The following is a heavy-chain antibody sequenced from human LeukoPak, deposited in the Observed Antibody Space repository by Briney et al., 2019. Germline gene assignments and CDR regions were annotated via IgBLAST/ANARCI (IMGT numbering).Heavy chain of an antibody. D-gene: IGHD3-3*01. CDR3: ARDRHDFWSGPDY. Sequence: PGGSLRLSRAASGFTFCSYAMHWVRQAPGKGLEWVAVISYDGSNIYYEDSVKGRFTISRDNSKNTLYLQMNSLRAEDTAVYYCARDRHDFWSGPDYWGQGTLVTDSS. V-gene: IGHV3-30*01. CDR2: ISYDGSNI. J-gene: IGHJ4*02. CDR1: GFTFCSYA.